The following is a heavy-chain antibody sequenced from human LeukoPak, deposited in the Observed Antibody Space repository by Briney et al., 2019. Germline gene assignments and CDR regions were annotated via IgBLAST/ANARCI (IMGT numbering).Heavy chain of an antibody. J-gene: IGHJ3*02. CDR1: GYSFTSYG. Sequence: ASVNVSCKASGYSFTSYGFNWVRQAPGQGLEWMGWMSAYNGKTNYAHSLQGRVTVTADTSTSTAYMELRSLRSEDTAVYYCARGMGYSYGHPQGAFDIWGQGTMVTVSS. D-gene: IGHD5-18*01. V-gene: IGHV1-18*01. CDR3: ARGMGYSYGHPQGAFDI. CDR2: MSAYNGKT.